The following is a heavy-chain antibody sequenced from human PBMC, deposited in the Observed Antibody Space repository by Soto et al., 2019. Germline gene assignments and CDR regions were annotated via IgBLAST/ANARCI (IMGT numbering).Heavy chain of an antibody. CDR1: GFIFSHYA. D-gene: IGHD3-3*02. CDR2: IGGEAVST. CDR3: AKDSFDHNGIYDPFDF. V-gene: IGHV3-23*01. Sequence: GGSLRLSCTASGFIFSHYAMNCVRQGPGKGLEWVSVIGGEAVSTKCADPVRGRCTVSRDNSKNTMYLQLDSLRDDDTAIYYCAKDSFDHNGIYDPFDFWGQGTMVTVSS. J-gene: IGHJ3*01.